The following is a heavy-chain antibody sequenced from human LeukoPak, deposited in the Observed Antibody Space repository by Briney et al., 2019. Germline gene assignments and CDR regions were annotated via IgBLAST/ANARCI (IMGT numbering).Heavy chain of an antibody. Sequence: GASVKASCKASGYTFTSYDINRVRQATGQGLEWMGWMNPNSGNTGYAQNFQCRVTITRNTSIRTAYMALSSLRSEDTAVYYCARADALLWFGEDGFDIWGQGTMVTVSS. J-gene: IGHJ3*02. CDR2: MNPNSGNT. CDR1: GYTFTSYD. CDR3: ARADALLWFGEDGFDI. V-gene: IGHV1-8*03. D-gene: IGHD3-10*01.